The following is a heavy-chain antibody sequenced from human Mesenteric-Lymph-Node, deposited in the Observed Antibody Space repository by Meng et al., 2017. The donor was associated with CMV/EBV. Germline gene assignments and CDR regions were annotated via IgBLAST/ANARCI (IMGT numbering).Heavy chain of an antibody. CDR2: INHSGST. CDR3: AREFGYCSGGSCYGGFFEY. CDR1: SFSGYY. J-gene: IGHJ4*02. V-gene: IGHV4-34*01. D-gene: IGHD2-15*01. Sequence: SFSGYYWSWIRQPPGKGLEWIGEINHSGSTDYPPSLKSRVTISVDTSKNQFSLKLSSVTAADTAVYYCAREFGYCSGGSCYGGFFEYWGQGALVTVSS.